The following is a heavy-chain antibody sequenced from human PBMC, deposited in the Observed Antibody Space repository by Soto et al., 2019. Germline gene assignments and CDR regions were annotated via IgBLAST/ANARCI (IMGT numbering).Heavy chain of an antibody. D-gene: IGHD2-2*01. J-gene: IGHJ6*02. CDR1: GFTFSSYA. CDR2: ISYDGSNK. CDR3: ARDHIVPAAIMGGYGMDV. V-gene: IGHV3-30-3*01. Sequence: GGSLRLSCAASGFTFSSYAMHWVRQAPGKGLEWVAVISYDGSNKYYADSVKGRFTISRDNSKNTLYLQMNSLRAEDTAVYYCARDHIVPAAIMGGYGMDVWGQGTTVTVSS.